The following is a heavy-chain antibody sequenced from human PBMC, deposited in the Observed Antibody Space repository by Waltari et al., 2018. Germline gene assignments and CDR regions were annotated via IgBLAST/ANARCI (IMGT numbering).Heavy chain of an antibody. J-gene: IGHJ6*02. Sequence: LEWMGWISAYNGNTNYAQKLQGRVTMTTDTSTSTAHMELRSLRSDDTAVYYCARDAGGMDVWGQGTTVTVSS. CDR2: ISAYNGNT. V-gene: IGHV1-18*01. D-gene: IGHD3-10*01. CDR3: ARDAGGMDV.